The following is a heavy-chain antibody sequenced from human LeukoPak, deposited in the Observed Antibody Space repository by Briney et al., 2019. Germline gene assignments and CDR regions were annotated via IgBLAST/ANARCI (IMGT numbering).Heavy chain of an antibody. V-gene: IGHV1-24*01. Sequence: ASVKASCKVSGYTLTELSMHWVRQAPGKGLEWMGGFDPEDGETIYAQKFQGRVTMTEDTSTDTAYMELSSLRSEDTAVYYCAKVDFYYDSSGYFYWFDPWGQGTLVTVSS. CDR3: AKVDFYYDSSGYFYWFDP. CDR1: GYTLTELS. D-gene: IGHD3-22*01. CDR2: FDPEDGET. J-gene: IGHJ5*02.